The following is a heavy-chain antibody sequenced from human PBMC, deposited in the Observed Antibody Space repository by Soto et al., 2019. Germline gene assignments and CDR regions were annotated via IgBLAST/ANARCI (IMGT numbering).Heavy chain of an antibody. CDR3: ARGGAIPMIRGLPFDP. CDR1: GGSISSGDYY. J-gene: IGHJ5*02. Sequence: SETLSLTCTVSGGSISSGDYYWNWIRQPPGKGLEWVGYIDYSGSTYFNPSLKSRPTISVDTSKNQFSLRLTSVTAADTAVYYCARGGAIPMIRGLPFDPWGQGTLVTVSS. CDR2: IDYSGST. D-gene: IGHD3-10*01. V-gene: IGHV4-30-4*01.